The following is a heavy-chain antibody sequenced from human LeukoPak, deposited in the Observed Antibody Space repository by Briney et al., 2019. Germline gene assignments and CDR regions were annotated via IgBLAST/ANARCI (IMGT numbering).Heavy chain of an antibody. CDR3: ARDLTGAVFDF. J-gene: IGHJ4*02. D-gene: IGHD1-26*01. CDR2: INSDGSRT. V-gene: IGHV3-74*01. Sequence: HAGGSLRLSCAASGFPLSNYWMHWVRQVPGRGLVWVGRINSDGSRTSYADSVKGRVTISRDNAKNTVYLQMNSLRAEDTAVYYCARDLTGAVFDFWGQGTLVTVSS. CDR1: GFPLSNYW.